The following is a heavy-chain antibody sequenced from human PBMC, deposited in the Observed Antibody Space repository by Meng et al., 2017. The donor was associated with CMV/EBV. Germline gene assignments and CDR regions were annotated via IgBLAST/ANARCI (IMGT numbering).Heavy chain of an antibody. CDR1: GGSFRGYY. J-gene: IGHJ5*02. CDR2: INHSGST. V-gene: IGHV4-34*01. D-gene: IGHD6-19*01. Sequence: VQLQQVGAGLLKPSEPLSLPCAVYGGSFRGYYWSWIRQPPGKGLEWIGEINHSGSTNYNPSLKSRVTISVDTSKNQFSLKLSSVTAADTAVYYCARGRQWLVRGWFDPWGQGTLVTVSS. CDR3: ARGRQWLVRGWFDP.